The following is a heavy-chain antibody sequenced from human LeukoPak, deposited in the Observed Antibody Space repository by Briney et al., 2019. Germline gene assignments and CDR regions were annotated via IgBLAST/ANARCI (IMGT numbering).Heavy chain of an antibody. Sequence: ASVKVSCKVSGYTLTELSMHWVRQAPGKGLEWMGGFDPEDGETIYAQKFQGRVTMTEDTSTDTAYMELGSLRSGDTAVYYCATVGGYGSTTIDYWGQGTLVTVSS. CDR1: GYTLTELS. V-gene: IGHV1-24*01. D-gene: IGHD3-10*01. CDR3: ATVGGYGSTTIDY. J-gene: IGHJ4*02. CDR2: FDPEDGET.